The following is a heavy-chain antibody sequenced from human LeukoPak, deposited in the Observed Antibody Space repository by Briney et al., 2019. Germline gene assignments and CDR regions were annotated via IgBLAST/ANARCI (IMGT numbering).Heavy chain of an antibody. Sequence: PGGSLRLSCAASGFTFSSYGMHWVRQAPGKGLEWVAFIRYDGSNKYYADSVKGRFTISRDNSKNTLYLQMNSLRAEDTAVYYCARTPPAHYCGGDCYSLYWGQGTLVTVSS. CDR2: IRYDGSNK. J-gene: IGHJ4*02. CDR3: ARTPPAHYCGGDCYSLY. D-gene: IGHD2-21*02. V-gene: IGHV3-30*02. CDR1: GFTFSSYG.